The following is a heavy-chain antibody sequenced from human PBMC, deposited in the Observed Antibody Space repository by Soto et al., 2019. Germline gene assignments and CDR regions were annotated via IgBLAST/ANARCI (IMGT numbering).Heavy chain of an antibody. J-gene: IGHJ4*02. CDR3: GRSHGAGSY. D-gene: IGHD3-10*01. V-gene: IGHV3-11*01. Sequence: QVRLVESGGDLVKPGESLRLSCVASGFTFIDYYMNWVRQAPGKGLEWISYISSTGKNIYYSDSVKGRFIVSRDNAKNSLFLQMNSLPAADTAVYFCGRSHGAGSYWGQGTRVSVSS. CDR2: ISSTGKNI. CDR1: GFTFIDYY.